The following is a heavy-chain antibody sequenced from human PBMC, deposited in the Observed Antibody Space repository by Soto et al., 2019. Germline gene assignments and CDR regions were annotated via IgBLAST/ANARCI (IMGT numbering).Heavy chain of an antibody. CDR1: GFTFRNYE. Sequence: PGGSLRLSCATSGFTFRNYEMNWVRQAPGKGLEWISYISATGSTIDYADSVKGRFTISRDNAKKALYLQMNSLRAEDTAIYYCATDPYYYASGFWGQGTLVTVSA. CDR2: ISATGSTI. D-gene: IGHD3-10*01. J-gene: IGHJ4*02. V-gene: IGHV3-48*03. CDR3: ATDPYYYASGF.